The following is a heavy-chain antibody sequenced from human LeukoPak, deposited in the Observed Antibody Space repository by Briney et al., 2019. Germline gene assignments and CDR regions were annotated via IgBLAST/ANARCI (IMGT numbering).Heavy chain of an antibody. Sequence: GGSLRLSCRTSGFTIRSYAMNWVRQAPAKGLEWVSGLSGIGDRTYYADSVKGRFTISRDNAKNTVYLQMNSLRAGDTAIYFCAKDKNYDFWGGYYEGSYGLDVWGQGTTVIVSS. CDR3: AKDKNYDFWGGYYEGSYGLDV. CDR1: GFTIRSYA. D-gene: IGHD3-3*01. J-gene: IGHJ6*02. CDR2: LSGIGDRT. V-gene: IGHV3-23*01.